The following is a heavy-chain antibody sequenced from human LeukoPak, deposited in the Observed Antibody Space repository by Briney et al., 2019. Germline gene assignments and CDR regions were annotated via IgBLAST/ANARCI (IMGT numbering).Heavy chain of an antibody. CDR2: IYRGGST. D-gene: IGHD1-1*01. V-gene: IGHV3-53*01. CDR1: GFTVSRNY. Sequence: PGGSLRLSCAASGFTVSRNYMTWVRQAPGKGLEWVSGIYRGGSTYYADSVKGRFTISRDNSKNTLYLQMNSLRAEDTAVYYCARAGPTGTNDAFDIWGQGTMVTVSS. J-gene: IGHJ3*02. CDR3: ARAGPTGTNDAFDI.